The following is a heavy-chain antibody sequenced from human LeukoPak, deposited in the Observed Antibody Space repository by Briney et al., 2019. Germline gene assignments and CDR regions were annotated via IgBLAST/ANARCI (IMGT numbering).Heavy chain of an antibody. V-gene: IGHV3-23*01. CDR2: ISASGSNT. CDR1: GFTFSSLD. J-gene: IGHJ4*02. CDR3: AKDSVRSGGWFYFDK. Sequence: TGGSLRLXCTASGFTFSSLDMSWVRQAPGKGLEWVSGISASGSNTFYADSVKSRFTISRDNSKNTLYLQMSSLRAEDTAIYYCAKDSVRSGGWFYFDKWGQGTLVSVS. D-gene: IGHD6-19*01.